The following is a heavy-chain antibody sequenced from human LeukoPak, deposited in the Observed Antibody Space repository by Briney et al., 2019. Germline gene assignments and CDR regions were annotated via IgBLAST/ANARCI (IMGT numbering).Heavy chain of an antibody. V-gene: IGHV4-59*08. D-gene: IGHD2-15*01. CDR2: ISYSGNT. CDR3: ARPALYCSGGSCYQIWFDA. CDR1: GESISTYH. J-gene: IGHJ5*02. Sequence: SETLSLTCTVSGESISTYHWYWIRQPPGKGLEWIGSISYSGNTNYNPSLKSRVTMSVDTSKNQFSLKLSSVTAADTAVYYCARPALYCSGGSCYQIWFDAWGQGTLVTVSS.